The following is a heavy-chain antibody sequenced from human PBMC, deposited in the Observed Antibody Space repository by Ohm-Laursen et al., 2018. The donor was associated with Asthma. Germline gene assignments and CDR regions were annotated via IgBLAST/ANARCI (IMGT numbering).Heavy chain of an antibody. V-gene: IGHV3-23*01. CDR1: GFTFSSYA. Sequence: SLRLSCAASGFTFSSYAMSWVRQAPGKGLECVSAIIGSGADTYYADSVKGRFTISRDNAKNSLYLQMNSLRAEDTAVYYCARDGPELPTELDYWGPGTLVTVSS. CDR2: IIGSGADT. D-gene: IGHD1-14*01. J-gene: IGHJ4*02. CDR3: ARDGPELPTELDY.